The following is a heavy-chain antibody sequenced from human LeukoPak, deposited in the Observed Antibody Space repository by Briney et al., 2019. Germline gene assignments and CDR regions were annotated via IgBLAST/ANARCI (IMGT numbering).Heavy chain of an antibody. CDR2: IYSSGRT. CDR1: GGSISSGAYY. J-gene: IGHJ4*02. D-gene: IGHD3-22*01. Sequence: SETLSLTCTVSGGSISSGAYYWSWIRQHPGKGLEWIGYIYSSGRTFCNPSLKSRVAISLDTSENQFSLKLSSVTAADTAVYYCAGAPYYYDASGGEAVYFNYWGQGTLVTVSS. V-gene: IGHV4-31*03. CDR3: AGAPYYYDASGGEAVYFNY.